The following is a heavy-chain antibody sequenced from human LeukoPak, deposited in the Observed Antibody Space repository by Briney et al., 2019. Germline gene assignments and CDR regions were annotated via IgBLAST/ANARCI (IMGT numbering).Heavy chain of an antibody. CDR3: ARRAYSVPYAFEI. J-gene: IGHJ3*02. D-gene: IGHD2-21*01. CDR2: IYTSGST. V-gene: IGHV4-4*07. Sequence: PSETLSLTCTVSGGSISSYYWSWIRQPAGKGLEWIGRIYTSGSTNYNPSLKSRVNIYAVTSKSQFSLKMTSVTAADTAVYYCARRAYSVPYAFEIWGQGTMVTVS. CDR1: GGSISSYY.